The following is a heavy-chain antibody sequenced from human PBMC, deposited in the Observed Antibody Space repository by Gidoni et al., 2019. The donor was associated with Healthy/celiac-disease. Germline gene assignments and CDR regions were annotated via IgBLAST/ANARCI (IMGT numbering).Heavy chain of an antibody. Sequence: EVQLVESGGGLVKPGGSLRLSCAASGFTFSNAWMSWVRQAPGKGLEWVGRIKSKTDGGTTDYAAPVKGRFTISRDDSKNTLYLQMNSLKTEDTAVYYCTTNRGHYYDSSGYYYYYYGMDVWGQGTTVTVSS. D-gene: IGHD3-22*01. CDR2: IKSKTDGGTT. J-gene: IGHJ6*02. CDR1: GFTFSNAW. CDR3: TTNRGHYYDSSGYYYYYYGMDV. V-gene: IGHV3-15*01.